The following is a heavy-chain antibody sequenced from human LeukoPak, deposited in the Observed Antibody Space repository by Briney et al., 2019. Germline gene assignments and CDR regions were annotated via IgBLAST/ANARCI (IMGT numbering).Heavy chain of an antibody. J-gene: IGHJ3*02. CDR3: ARDNLRRYFDWPGDAFDI. CDR1: GGSFSAYY. Sequence: SETLSLTCAVYGGSFSAYYWSWIRQPAGKGLEWIGRIYTSGSTNYNPSLKSRVTMSVDTSKNQFSLKLSSVTAADTAVYYCARDNLRRYFDWPGDAFDIWGQGTMVTVSS. V-gene: IGHV4-4*07. D-gene: IGHD3-9*01. CDR2: IYTSGST.